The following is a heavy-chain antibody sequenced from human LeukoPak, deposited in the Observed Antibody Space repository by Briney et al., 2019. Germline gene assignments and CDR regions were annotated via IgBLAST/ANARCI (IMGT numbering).Heavy chain of an antibody. D-gene: IGHD3-16*01. V-gene: IGHV4-39*01. CDR1: VGSLSSTTYY. J-gene: IGHJ4*02. CDR3: AKHGGHLWSLDY. CDR2: IYFGGTT. Sequence: SETPSLTSTVSVGSLSSTTYYSAWTRQPPGKGLEWIGSIYFGGTTYYNPCLKSRATISVDKSKSQFSLKLTSVTAADTAVYYCAKHGGHLWSLDYWGQGILVTVSS.